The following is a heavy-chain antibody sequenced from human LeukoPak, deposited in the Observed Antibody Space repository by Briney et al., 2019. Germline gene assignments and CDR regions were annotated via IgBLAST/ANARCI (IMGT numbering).Heavy chain of an antibody. D-gene: IGHD5-24*01. J-gene: IGHJ3*02. CDR1: GFTFYIHG. CDR2: ISYDGSNK. Sequence: GGSLRLSCAASGFTFYIHGMHWVRQAPGKGLEWVAVISYDGSNKYYADSVKGRFTISRDNSKNTLYLQMNSLRAEDTAVYYCARVSVATITGGAFDIWGQGTMVTVSS. CDR3: ARVSVATITGGAFDI. V-gene: IGHV3-30*03.